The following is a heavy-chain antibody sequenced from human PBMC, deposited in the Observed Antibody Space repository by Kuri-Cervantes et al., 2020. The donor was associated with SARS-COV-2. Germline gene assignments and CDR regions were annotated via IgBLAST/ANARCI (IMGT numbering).Heavy chain of an antibody. Sequence: GGSLRLSCAASGFTFSNAWMSWVRQAPGKGLEWVGRIKSKTDGGTTDYAAPVKGRFTISRDDSKNTLYLQMNSLKTEDTAVYYRTTDFVVVPAAFFDYWGQGTLVTVSS. D-gene: IGHD2-2*01. CDR3: TTDFVVVPAAFFDY. CDR2: IKSKTDGGTT. CDR1: GFTFSNAW. V-gene: IGHV3-15*01. J-gene: IGHJ4*02.